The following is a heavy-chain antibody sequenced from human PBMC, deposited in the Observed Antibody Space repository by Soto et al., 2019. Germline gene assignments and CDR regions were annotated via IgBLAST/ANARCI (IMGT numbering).Heavy chain of an antibody. CDR3: ARCKYYYDSSGYYPNWFGP. Sequence: SVKVSFKASGGTFSSYSISWVRQAPGQGLEWMGGIIPIFGTANFAQKFQGRVTITADESTSTAHMELSSLRSEDTAVYYCARCKYYYDSSGYYPNWFGPWGQGTLVTVSS. CDR1: GGTFSSYS. J-gene: IGHJ5*02. V-gene: IGHV1-69*13. CDR2: IIPIFGTA. D-gene: IGHD3-22*01.